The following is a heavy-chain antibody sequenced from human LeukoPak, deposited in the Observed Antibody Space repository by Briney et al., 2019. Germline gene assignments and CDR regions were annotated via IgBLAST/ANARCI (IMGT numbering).Heavy chain of an antibody. CDR2: IYYSGST. CDR1: GGSFNSYY. J-gene: IGHJ4*02. V-gene: IGHV4-59*01. CDR3: ARGPTKNYFDY. Sequence: TSETLSLTCTVSGGSFNSYYWSWIRQPPGKGLEWIGYIYYSGSTNYNPSLKSRVTISIDMSKNQFFLKLRSVTAADTAVYYCARGPTKNYFDYWGQGTLVTVSS.